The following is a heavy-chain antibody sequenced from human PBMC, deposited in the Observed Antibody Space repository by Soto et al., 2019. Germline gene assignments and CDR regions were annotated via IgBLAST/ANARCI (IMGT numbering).Heavy chain of an antibody. CDR3: ARAGGYDSGAYCGGDCYSGYYYYMDV. V-gene: IGHV3-74*01. D-gene: IGHD2-21*01. J-gene: IGHJ6*03. Sequence: GGSLRLSCAASGFTFSSYWMHWVRQAPGKGLVWVSRINSDGSSTSYADSVKGRFTISRDNAKNTLYLQMNSLRAEDTAVYYCARAGGYDSGAYCGGDCYSGYYYYMDVWGKGTTVTVSS. CDR2: INSDGSST. CDR1: GFTFSSYW.